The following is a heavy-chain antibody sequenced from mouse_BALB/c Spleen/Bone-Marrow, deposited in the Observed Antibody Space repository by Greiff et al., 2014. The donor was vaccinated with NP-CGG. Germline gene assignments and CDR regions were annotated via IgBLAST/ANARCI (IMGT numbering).Heavy chain of an antibody. D-gene: IGHD1-2*01. CDR3: ARRLLYYFDY. CDR1: GYTFSSYW. V-gene: IGHV1-9*01. CDR2: ILPGSGST. J-gene: IGHJ2*01. Sequence: VPLQQSGAELMKPGASVKISCKATGYTFSSYWIEWVKQRPGHGLEWIGEILPGSGSTNYNEKFKGKATFTADTSSNTAYVQLSSLTSEGSAVYYCARRLLYYFDYWGQGTTLTVSS.